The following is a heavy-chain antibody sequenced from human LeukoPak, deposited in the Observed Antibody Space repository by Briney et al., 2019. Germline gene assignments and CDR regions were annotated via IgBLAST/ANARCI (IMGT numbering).Heavy chain of an antibody. CDR1: GLTFSSYA. Sequence: GGSLRLSCAASGLTFSSYAMRWVRQGPGKGLEWFSTIRGSGGSTYYADSVKGLLTISRDNSKNTMYLQMNSLKTEDTAVYFCATGTEQQWLSLDYWGQGTLVTVSS. V-gene: IGHV3-23*01. CDR3: ATGTEQQWLSLDY. D-gene: IGHD6-19*01. CDR2: IRGSGGST. J-gene: IGHJ4*02.